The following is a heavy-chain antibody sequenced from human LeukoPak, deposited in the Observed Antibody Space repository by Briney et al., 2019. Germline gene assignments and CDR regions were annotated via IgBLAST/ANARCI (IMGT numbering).Heavy chain of an antibody. J-gene: IGHJ4*02. CDR2: IYSGGST. CDR3: ARDGSVPYGGFDY. CDR1: GFTLSSYS. V-gene: IGHV3-66*01. D-gene: IGHD4-23*01. Sequence: PGGSLRLSCAASGFTLSSYSMNWVRPAPGKGLEWVSVIYSGGSTYYADSVKGRFTISRDNSKNTLYLQMNSLRAEDTAVYYCARDGSVPYGGFDYWGQGTLVTVSS.